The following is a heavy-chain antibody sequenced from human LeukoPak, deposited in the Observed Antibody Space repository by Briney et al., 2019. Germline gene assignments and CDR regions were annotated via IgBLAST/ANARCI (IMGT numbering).Heavy chain of an antibody. Sequence: GGSLRLSCAASGFTLCSYAMSWVRQAPGKGLEGVSAISGSGGSTYYADSVKGRFTISRDNSKNTLYLQMNSLRAEDTAVYYCAKDSQALRYFDWPPGAWGQGTLVTVSS. CDR3: AKDSQALRYFDWPPGA. V-gene: IGHV3-23*01. J-gene: IGHJ5*02. D-gene: IGHD3-9*01. CDR1: GFTLCSYA. CDR2: ISGSGGST.